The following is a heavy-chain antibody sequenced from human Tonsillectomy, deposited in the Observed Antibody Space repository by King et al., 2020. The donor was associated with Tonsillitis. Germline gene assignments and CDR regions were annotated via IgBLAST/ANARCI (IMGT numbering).Heavy chain of an antibody. V-gene: IGHV3-30*03. CDR1: GFTFRSYG. CDR2: ISYDGNNK. J-gene: IGHJ3*02. Sequence: VQLVESGGGVVQPGRSLRLSCAASGFTFRSYGMHWVRQAPGKGLEWVALISYDGNNKYYEDSVKGRCTISRDNSKNTVFLQMNSLSPEDTAVYYCAALVDTALERDAFDIWGQGTMVTVSS. CDR3: AALVDTALERDAFDI. D-gene: IGHD5-18*01.